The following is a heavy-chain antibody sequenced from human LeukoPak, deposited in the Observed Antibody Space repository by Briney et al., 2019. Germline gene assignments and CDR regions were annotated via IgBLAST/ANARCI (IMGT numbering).Heavy chain of an antibody. Sequence: SQTLSLSCAVSGGSISSGGYYWSWIRQHPGKGLEWIGYIYYSGSTYYNPSLKSLVTISVDTSKNQFSLKLSAVTAADTAVYYCARNTCSGGSCYQDYWGQGTLVTVSS. CDR3: ARNTCSGGSCYQDY. CDR2: IYYSGST. CDR1: GGSISSGGYY. D-gene: IGHD2-15*01. V-gene: IGHV4-31*01. J-gene: IGHJ4*02.